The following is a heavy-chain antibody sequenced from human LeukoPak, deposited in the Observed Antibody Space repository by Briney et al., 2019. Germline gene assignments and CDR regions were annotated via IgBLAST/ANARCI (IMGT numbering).Heavy chain of an antibody. CDR3: AEPEGGYYDIRPD. J-gene: IGHJ4*02. CDR2: ISGSGGST. D-gene: IGHD3-22*01. V-gene: IGHV3-23*01. Sequence: GGSLRLSCAASGFTFSSYAMSWVRQAPGKGLEWVSAISGSGGSTYYADSVKGRFTISRDNSKNTMYLQMNSLRAEDTAVYYCAEPEGGYYDIRPDWGQGTLVTVSS. CDR1: GFTFSSYA.